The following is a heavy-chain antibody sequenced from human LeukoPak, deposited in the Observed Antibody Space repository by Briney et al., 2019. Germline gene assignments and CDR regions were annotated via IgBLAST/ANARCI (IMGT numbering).Heavy chain of an antibody. CDR3: ARDSPQT. V-gene: IGHV1-46*01. CDR2: ISPSGGST. CDR1: GGTFSSYA. Sequence: ASVKVSCKASGGTFSSYAISWVRQAPGQGPEWMGVISPSGGSTTYAQKFQGRVTLTRDMSTSTDYLEPSSLRAEDTAVYYCARDSPQTWGQGTLVTVSS. J-gene: IGHJ5*02.